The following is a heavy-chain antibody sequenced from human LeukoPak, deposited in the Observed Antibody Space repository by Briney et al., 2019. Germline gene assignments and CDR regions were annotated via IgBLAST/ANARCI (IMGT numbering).Heavy chain of an antibody. CDR2: INPNSGGT. D-gene: IGHD3/OR15-3a*01. Sequence: ASVKVSCKTSGYIFTDYYIHWVRQAPGQGLEWMGWINPNSGGTNYAQKFQGRVTMTRDTSISTAYMELSRLRSDDTAVYYCARALGTGLIDYWGQGTLVTVSS. CDR1: GYIFTDYY. V-gene: IGHV1-2*02. J-gene: IGHJ4*02. CDR3: ARALGTGLIDY.